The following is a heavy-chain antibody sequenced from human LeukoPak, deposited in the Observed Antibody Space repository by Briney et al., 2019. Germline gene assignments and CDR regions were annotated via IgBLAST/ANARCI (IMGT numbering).Heavy chain of an antibody. CDR2: IYYSGST. CDR3: ARLGDSGYAKFDY. Sequence: SETLSLTCTVSGGSISSYYWSWIRQPPGKGLEWIGYIYYSGSTNYNPSFKSRVTISVDTSKNQFSLKLSSVTAADTAVYYCARLGDSGYAKFDYWGQGTLVTVSS. V-gene: IGHV4-59*08. J-gene: IGHJ4*02. D-gene: IGHD5-12*01. CDR1: GGSISSYY.